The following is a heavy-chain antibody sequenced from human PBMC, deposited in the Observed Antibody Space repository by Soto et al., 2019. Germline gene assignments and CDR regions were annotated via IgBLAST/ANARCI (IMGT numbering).Heavy chain of an antibody. CDR2: IYPDDSDT. D-gene: IGHD1-1*01. Sequence: GESLKIPCHDSGYRFTRYWIAWVRQMPGKGLEWMGVIYPDDSDTRYSPSFQGQVTISADESISTAYLQWGNLKASDTAIYYCARLRIQSGDFRSFDYWGQGTLVTVSS. CDR1: GYRFTRYW. CDR3: ARLRIQSGDFRSFDY. V-gene: IGHV5-51*01. J-gene: IGHJ4*02.